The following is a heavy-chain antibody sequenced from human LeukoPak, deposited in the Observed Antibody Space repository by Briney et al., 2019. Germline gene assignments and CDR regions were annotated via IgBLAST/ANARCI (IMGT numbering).Heavy chain of an antibody. CDR2: ISYDGSNK. CDR3: AKDSGVNWGFDY. CDR1: GFTFSSYA. J-gene: IGHJ4*02. Sequence: GGSLRLSCAASGFTFSSYAMHWVRQAPGKGLEWVAVISYDGSNKYYADSVKGRFTISRDNSKNTLYLQMNSLRAEDTAVYYCAKDSGVNWGFDYWGQGTLVTVSS. V-gene: IGHV3-30-3*01. D-gene: IGHD7-27*01.